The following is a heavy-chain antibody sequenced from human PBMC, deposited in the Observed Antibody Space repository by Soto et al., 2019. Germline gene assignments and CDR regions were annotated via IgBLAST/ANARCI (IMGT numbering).Heavy chain of an antibody. CDR3: ARDRYYYGSGSYYISWFDP. CDR2: ISAYNGNT. D-gene: IGHD3-10*01. CDR1: GYTFTTYG. V-gene: IGHV1-18*04. Sequence: VASVKVSCKTSGYTFTTYGVSWVRQAPGQGLGWMGWISAYNGNTNYAQKLQGRVTMTTDTSTSTAYMELRGLRSDDTAVYYCARDRYYYGSGSYYISWFDPWGQGTLVTVSS. J-gene: IGHJ5*02.